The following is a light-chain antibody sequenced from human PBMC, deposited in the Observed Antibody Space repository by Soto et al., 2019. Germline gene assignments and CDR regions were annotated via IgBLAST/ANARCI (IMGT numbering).Light chain of an antibody. Sequence: QAVVTQPPSVSGAPGQRVTISCTGSRSNIGAGFDIHWYQKVPGTAPKLLIYGHSNRPSGVPDRFSGSKSDTSASLAITGLQAEDEADYYCQSYDRGLSGYVFGTGTKLTVL. CDR3: QSYDRGLSGYV. V-gene: IGLV1-40*01. CDR2: GHS. J-gene: IGLJ1*01. CDR1: RSNIGAGFD.